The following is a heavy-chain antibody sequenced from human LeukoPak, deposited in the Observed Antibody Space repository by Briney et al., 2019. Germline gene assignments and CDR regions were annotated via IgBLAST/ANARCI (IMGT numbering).Heavy chain of an antibody. V-gene: IGHV3-23*01. D-gene: IGHD3-22*01. CDR3: AKRGVVIRVILVGFHKEAYYFDS. J-gene: IGHJ4*02. CDR1: GITLSNYG. CDR2: MSDSDGRT. Sequence: GGSLRLSCAVSGITLSNYGMSWVRQAPGKGLEWVAGMSDSDGRTNYADSVKGRFTISRDNPKNTLYLQMNSLRAEDTAVYFCAKRGVVIRVILVGFHKEAYYFDSWGQGALVTVSS.